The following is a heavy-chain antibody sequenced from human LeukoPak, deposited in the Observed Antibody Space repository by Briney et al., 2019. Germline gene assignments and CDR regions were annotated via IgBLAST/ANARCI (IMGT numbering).Heavy chain of an antibody. V-gene: IGHV4-59*08. J-gene: IGHJ4*02. CDR3: ARMYDRSGYYYPFDY. CDR2: IYYTEST. Sequence: SETLSLTCTVSGGSISSYYWSWIRQPPGKGLEWIGYIYYTESTNYNPSLKSRVTISVDTSKNHFSLKLTSVTAADTAVYYCARMYDRSGYYYPFDYWGQGTLVTVSS. CDR1: GGSISSYY. D-gene: IGHD3-22*01.